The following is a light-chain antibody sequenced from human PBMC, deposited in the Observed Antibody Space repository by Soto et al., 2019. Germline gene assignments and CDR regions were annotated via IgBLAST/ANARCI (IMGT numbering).Light chain of an antibody. CDR2: GNS. CDR1: SSNIGAGYD. CDR3: QSYDSSLSSDV. Sequence: QSVLTQPPSVSGAPGQRVTISCTGSSSNIGAGYDVHWYQQLPGTAPKLLIYGNSNRPSGVPDRFSGSMSGTSASLAITGLQAEDEADYYCQSYDSSLSSDVFGTGTKLTVL. V-gene: IGLV1-40*01. J-gene: IGLJ1*01.